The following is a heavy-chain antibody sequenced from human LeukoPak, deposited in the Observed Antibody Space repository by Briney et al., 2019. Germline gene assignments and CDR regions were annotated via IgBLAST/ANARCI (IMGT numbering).Heavy chain of an antibody. CDR2: IRYDGNNK. D-gene: IGHD3-10*01. CDR3: AKNRGYMDV. J-gene: IGHJ6*03. Sequence: GGSLRHSCAASGFTFSSHGLHGVRQGPGKGLEWVSFIRYDGNNKHYADSVKRRFTIYRDNSKNTLYLQMNSLRAEDTAVYYCAKNRGYMDVWGKGTTVTVSS. V-gene: IGHV3-30*02. CDR1: GFTFSSHG.